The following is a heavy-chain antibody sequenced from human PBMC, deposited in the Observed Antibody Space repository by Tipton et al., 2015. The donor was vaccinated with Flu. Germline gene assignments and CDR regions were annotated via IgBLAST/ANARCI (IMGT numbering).Heavy chain of an antibody. V-gene: IGHV3-30*03. CDR3: ARVFQSYYFDC. J-gene: IGHJ4*02. CDR2: ISYDGSEK. Sequence: LSLTCAASGFTFDSYGMHWVRQAPGKGLEWVAFISYDGSEKSYADSLKGRFTISRDKSKNTLYLQMNSLRAEDTAVYYCARVFQSYYFDCWGRGTLVTVSS. D-gene: IGHD3-10*01. CDR1: GFTFDSYG.